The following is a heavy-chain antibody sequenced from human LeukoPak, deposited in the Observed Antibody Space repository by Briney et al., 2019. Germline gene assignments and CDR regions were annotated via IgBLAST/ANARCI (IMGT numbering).Heavy chain of an antibody. CDR1: GFTFSSYG. CDR2: IWYDGSNK. CDR3: AREFDCSSTSCYGYYYGMEF. D-gene: IGHD2-2*01. V-gene: IGHV3-33*01. Sequence: GRSLSLSCAASGFTFSSYGMHWVRQAPGKGLEWVAVIWYDGSNKYYADSVKGRFTISRDNSKNTLYLQMNSLRAEDTAVYYCAREFDCSSTSCYGYYYGMEFWGQGTTVTVSS. J-gene: IGHJ6*02.